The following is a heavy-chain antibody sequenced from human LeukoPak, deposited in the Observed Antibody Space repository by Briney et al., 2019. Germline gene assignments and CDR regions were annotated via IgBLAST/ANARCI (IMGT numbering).Heavy chain of an antibody. CDR1: GGSISSYY. J-gene: IGHJ4*02. Sequence: SETLSLTCTVSGGSISSYYWSWIRQPAGKGLERIGRIYTSGSTNYNPSLKSRVTMSVDTSKNQFSLKLSSVTAADTAVYYCARDRDFWSGYHVDYWGQGTLVTVSS. CDR2: IYTSGST. CDR3: ARDRDFWSGYHVDY. D-gene: IGHD3-3*01. V-gene: IGHV4-4*07.